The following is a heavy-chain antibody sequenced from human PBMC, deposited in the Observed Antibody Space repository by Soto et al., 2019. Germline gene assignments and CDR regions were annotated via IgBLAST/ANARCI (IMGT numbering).Heavy chain of an antibody. Sequence: GGSLRLSCAASGFTFSNYAMSWVRQAPGKGLEWVSSISGSDDSAYYADSVKGQFTISRDNSRNTLYLQMNSLRAEDTALYYCAKGADSSGYYRRHFDYWGQGTLVTVSS. CDR2: ISGSDDSA. CDR3: AKGADSSGYYRRHFDY. V-gene: IGHV3-23*01. J-gene: IGHJ4*02. CDR1: GFTFSNYA. D-gene: IGHD3-22*01.